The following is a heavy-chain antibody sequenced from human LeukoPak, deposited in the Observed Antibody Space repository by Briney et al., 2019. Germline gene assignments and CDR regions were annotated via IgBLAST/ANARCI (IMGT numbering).Heavy chain of an antibody. CDR1: GGSITSSSYY. J-gene: IGHJ4*02. V-gene: IGHV4-39*01. CDR3: ARLEFVNIVVVPAAMHFDY. D-gene: IGHD2-2*01. CDR2: IYYSGST. Sequence: SETLSLTCTVSGGSITSSSYYWGWIRQPPGKGLEWIGSIYYSGSTYYNPSLKSRVTISVDTSKKQFSLKLSSVTAADTAVYYCARLEFVNIVVVPAAMHFDYWGQGTLVTVSS.